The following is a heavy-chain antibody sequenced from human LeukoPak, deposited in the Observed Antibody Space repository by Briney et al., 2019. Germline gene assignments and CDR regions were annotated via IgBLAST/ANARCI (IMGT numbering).Heavy chain of an antibody. CDR2: IIPIFGTA. J-gene: IGHJ4*02. D-gene: IGHD3-22*01. CDR3: ARGGYYYDSSGYYHFDY. V-gene: IGHV1-69*05. Sequence: GASVKVSCKASGGTFSSYAISWVRQAPGQGLEWMGGIIPIFGTANYAQKFQGRVTITTDESTSTAYMELSSLRSEDTAVYYCARGGYYYDSSGYYHFDYWGQGTLVTVFS. CDR1: GGTFSSYA.